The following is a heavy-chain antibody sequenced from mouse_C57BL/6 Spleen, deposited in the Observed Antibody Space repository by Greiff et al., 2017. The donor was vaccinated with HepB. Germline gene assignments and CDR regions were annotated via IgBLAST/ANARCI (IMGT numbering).Heavy chain of an antibody. Sequence: EVKLMESGGGLVKPGGSLKLSCAASGFTFSDYGMHWVRQAPEKGLEWVAYISSGSSTIYYADTVKGRFTISRDNAKNTLFLQMTSLRSEDTAMYYCARLQLGPYAMDYWGQGTSVTISS. CDR2: ISSGSSTI. CDR1: GFTFSDYG. CDR3: ARLQLGPYAMDY. J-gene: IGHJ4*01. V-gene: IGHV5-17*01. D-gene: IGHD4-1*02.